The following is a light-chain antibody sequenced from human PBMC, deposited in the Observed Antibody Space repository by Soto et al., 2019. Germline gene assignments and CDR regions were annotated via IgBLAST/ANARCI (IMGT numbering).Light chain of an antibody. CDR2: EVS. Sequence: QSVLTQPASVSGSPGQSITISCTGTSSDVGTYNYVSWYQLHPDKAPKLMVYEVSNRPSGVSNRFSGSKSGNTASLTISGLQAEDEADYHCSSYTSSSTYVFGTGTKSPS. CDR3: SSYTSSSTYV. V-gene: IGLV2-14*01. CDR1: SSDVGTYNY. J-gene: IGLJ1*01.